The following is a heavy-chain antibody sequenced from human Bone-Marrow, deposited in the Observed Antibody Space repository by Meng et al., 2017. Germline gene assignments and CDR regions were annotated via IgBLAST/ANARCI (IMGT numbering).Heavy chain of an antibody. CDR1: GYTFTSYA. V-gene: IGHV1-3*01. J-gene: IGHJ3*02. CDR3: AREFRYRWGFVLPNEAFDI. Sequence: ASAKVSCKASGYTFTSYAMHWVRQAPGQRLEGMGWINAGNGNTKYLQKFQSRVTNTRGTSASTAYMELSSLRSKDTAVYYCAREFRYRWGFVLPNEAFDIWGQGTMVTVSS. D-gene: IGHD3-16*01. CDR2: INAGNGNT.